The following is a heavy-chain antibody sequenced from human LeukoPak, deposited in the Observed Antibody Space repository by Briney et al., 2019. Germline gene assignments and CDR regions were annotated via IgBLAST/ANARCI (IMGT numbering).Heavy chain of an antibody. CDR3: AKTYSGTWYPDY. J-gene: IGHJ4*02. Sequence: GGSLRLSCAASGFTFSSYAITWVRQAPGKGLEWVSGISGSGGSTYDTDSVKGRFTISRDNSKNTVYLQMNRLRAEDTAVYYCAKTYSGTWYPDYWGQGTLVTVSS. CDR1: GFTFSSYA. D-gene: IGHD6-13*01. CDR2: ISGSGGST. V-gene: IGHV3-23*01.